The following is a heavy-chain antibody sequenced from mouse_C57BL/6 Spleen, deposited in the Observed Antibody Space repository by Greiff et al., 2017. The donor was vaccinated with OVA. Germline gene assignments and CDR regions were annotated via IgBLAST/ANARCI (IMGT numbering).Heavy chain of an antibody. V-gene: IGHV1-26*01. J-gene: IGHJ2*01. CDR3: ARRDPLGEGYFDY. D-gene: IGHD4-1*01. CDR1: GYTFTDYY. CDR2: INPNNGGT. Sequence: VQLQQSGPELVKPGASVKISCKASGYTFTDYYMNWVKQSHGKSLEWIGDINPNNGGTSYNQKFKGKATLTVDKSSSTAYMELRSLTSEDSAVYYGARRDPLGEGYFDYWGQGTTLTVSS.